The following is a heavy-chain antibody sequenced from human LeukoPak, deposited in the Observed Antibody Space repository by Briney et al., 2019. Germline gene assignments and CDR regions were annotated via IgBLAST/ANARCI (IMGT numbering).Heavy chain of an antibody. D-gene: IGHD1-26*01. CDR2: ISGSGGSR. Sequence: SLRLXCAASGFNFSRYAMSWVRQAPGKGVEWVSAISGSGGSRYYADSVKGRFTISRDNSKNTLYLQMNSLRAEVTAVYYCAKASLLLMEGGGYFDYWGQGTLVTVSS. CDR1: GFNFSRYA. V-gene: IGHV3-23*01. J-gene: IGHJ4*02. CDR3: AKASLLLMEGGGYFDY.